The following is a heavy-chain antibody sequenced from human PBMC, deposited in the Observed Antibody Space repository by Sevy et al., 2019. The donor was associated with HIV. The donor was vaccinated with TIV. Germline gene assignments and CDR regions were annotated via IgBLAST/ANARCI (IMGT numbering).Heavy chain of an antibody. J-gene: IGHJ3*02. V-gene: IGHV1-2*02. CDR1: GYSFTGHF. D-gene: IGHD2-2*01. CDR2: INPNNGGA. CDR3: AGEMGAGLSPAMDI. Sequence: ASVKVSCKASGYSFTGHFIRWVRQAPGQGLEWMGWINPNNGGAYHAQKFQGRVSMFRDASSSTAYMELSGLTSDDMATNYCAGEMGAGLSPAMDIWGQGTMVTVSS.